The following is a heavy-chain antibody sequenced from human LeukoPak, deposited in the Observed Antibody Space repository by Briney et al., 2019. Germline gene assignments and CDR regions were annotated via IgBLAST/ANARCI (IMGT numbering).Heavy chain of an antibody. V-gene: IGHV4-39*07. CDR1: GGSISSSSYY. CDR2: IYYSGST. Sequence: PSETLSLTCTVSGGSISSSSYYWGWIRQPPGKGLEWIGSIYYSGSTNYNPSLKSRVTISVDTSKNQFSLKLSSVTAADTAVYYCARAGTTDYYYGMDVWGQGTTVTVSS. CDR3: ARAGTTDYYYGMDV. J-gene: IGHJ6*02. D-gene: IGHD1-1*01.